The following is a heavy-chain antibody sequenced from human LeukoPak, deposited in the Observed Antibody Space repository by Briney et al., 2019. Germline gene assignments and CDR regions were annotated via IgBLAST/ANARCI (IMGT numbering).Heavy chain of an antibody. J-gene: IGHJ4*02. V-gene: IGHV3-9*01. CDR1: GFTFSSYG. Sequence: QPGGSLRLSRAASGFTFSSYGMHWVRQAPGKGLEWVSGISWNSGSIGYADSVKGRFTISRDNAKNSLYLQMNSLRAEDTALCYCAKVNYGDYGYNDYWGQGTLVTVSS. CDR2: ISWNSGSI. CDR3: AKVNYGDYGYNDY. D-gene: IGHD4-17*01.